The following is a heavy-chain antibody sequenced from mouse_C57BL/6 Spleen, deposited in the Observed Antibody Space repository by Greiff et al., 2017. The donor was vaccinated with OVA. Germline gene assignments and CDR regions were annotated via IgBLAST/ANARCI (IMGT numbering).Heavy chain of an antibody. CDR2: INPNNGGT. CDR1: GYTFTDYN. V-gene: IGHV1-18*01. CDR3: ARSHYYGPYYFDY. D-gene: IGHD1-2*01. J-gene: IGHJ2*01. Sequence: HLHHSGPELVKPGASVKIPCKSSGYTFTDYNMDWVKQSHGKSLEWIGDINPNNGGTIYNQKFKGKATLTVDKSSSTAYMELRSLTSEDTAVYYCARSHYYGPYYFDYWGQGTTLTVSS.